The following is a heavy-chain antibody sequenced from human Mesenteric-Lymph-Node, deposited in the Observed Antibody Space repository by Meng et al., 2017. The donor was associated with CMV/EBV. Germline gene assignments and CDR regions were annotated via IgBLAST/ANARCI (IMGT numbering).Heavy chain of an antibody. CDR1: GYTFSHYA. CDR3: AKDEFGGYCTNGVCSGRYYYYYGMDV. CDR2: IWYDGSNK. J-gene: IGHJ6*02. V-gene: IGHV3-33*06. D-gene: IGHD2-8*01. Sequence: GESLKISCVASGYTFSHYALHWVRQAPGKGLEWVAVIWYDGSNKYYADSVKGRFTISRDNSKNTLYLQMNSLRAEDTAVYYCAKDEFGGYCTNGVCSGRYYYYYGMDVWGQGTTVTVSS.